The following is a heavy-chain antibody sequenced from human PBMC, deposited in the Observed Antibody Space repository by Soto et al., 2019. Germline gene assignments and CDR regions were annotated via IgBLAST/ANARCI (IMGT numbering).Heavy chain of an antibody. Sequence: PSETLSLTCTGSCGSISSYYWSWIRQPPGKGLEWIGYIYYSGSTNYNPSLKSRVTISVDTSKNQFSLKLSSVTAADTAVYYCARENRNHYYYYGMDVWGQGTTVTVSS. CDR1: CGSISSYY. CDR3: ARENRNHYYYYGMDV. J-gene: IGHJ6*02. V-gene: IGHV4-59*01. CDR2: IYYSGST.